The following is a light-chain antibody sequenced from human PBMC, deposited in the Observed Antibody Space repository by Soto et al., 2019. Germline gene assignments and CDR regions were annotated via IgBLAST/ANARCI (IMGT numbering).Light chain of an antibody. Sequence: EIVMTQFPATLSVSPGERATLSCRASQSVSSNLAWYQQKPGQAPRLLIYGASTRATGIPARFSGSGSGTEFTLTISSLQSEDFAVYYCQQYNNWPLTWTFGQGTKVDIK. J-gene: IGKJ1*01. CDR2: GAS. CDR3: QQYNNWPLTWT. V-gene: IGKV3-15*01. CDR1: QSVSSN.